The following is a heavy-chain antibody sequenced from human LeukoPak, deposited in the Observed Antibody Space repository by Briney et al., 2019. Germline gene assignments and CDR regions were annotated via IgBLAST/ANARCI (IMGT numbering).Heavy chain of an antibody. D-gene: IGHD5-18*01. CDR3: ARTKVDTAMVFDY. J-gene: IGHJ4*02. Sequence: GGSLRLSCAASGFTFSRYWRHWVRHAPGKGLVWVSRINSDGRSTNYADSGKGRFSISRDNAENTLYLQMNSLRVEDTAVYYCARTKVDTAMVFDYWGQGTLVTVSS. CDR2: INSDGRST. V-gene: IGHV3-74*01. CDR1: GFTFSRYW.